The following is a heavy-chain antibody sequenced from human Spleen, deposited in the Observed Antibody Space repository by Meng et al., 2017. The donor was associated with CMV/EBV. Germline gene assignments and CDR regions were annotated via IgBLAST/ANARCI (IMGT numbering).Heavy chain of an antibody. V-gene: IGHV4-59*01. J-gene: IGHJ4*02. Sequence: SETLSLTCSVSDGSISSYYWNWIRQPPGKGLEWIGYIYYSGNTNHNPSLKSRVTISVDMSKNQASLKLSSVTAADTAVYYCARDGRSGGLEGWGQGTLVTVSS. D-gene: IGHD3-16*01. CDR2: IYYSGNT. CDR1: DGSISSYY. CDR3: ARDGRSGGLEG.